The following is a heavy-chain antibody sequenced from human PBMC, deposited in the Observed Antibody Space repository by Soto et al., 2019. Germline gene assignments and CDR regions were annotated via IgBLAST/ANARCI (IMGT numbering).Heavy chain of an antibody. V-gene: IGHV1-18*01. CDR3: ERVYDILTGYYSPFDY. D-gene: IGHD3-9*01. CDR1: GYTFTSYG. Sequence: QVQLVQSGAEVKKPGASVKVSCKASGYTFTSYGISWVRQAPGQGLECMGWISAYNGNTNYAQKLQGRVTMTTDTSTSTAYMELRSLRSDDTAVYYCERVYDILTGYYSPFDYWGQGTLVTVSS. CDR2: ISAYNGNT. J-gene: IGHJ4*02.